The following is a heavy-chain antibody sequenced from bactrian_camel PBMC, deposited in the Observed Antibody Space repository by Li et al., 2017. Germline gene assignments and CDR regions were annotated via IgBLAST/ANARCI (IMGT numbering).Heavy chain of an antibody. D-gene: IGHD6*01. CDR2: IHRDSGGT. J-gene: IGHJ6*01. V-gene: IGHV3-3*01. Sequence: VQLVESGGGSVQAGEFLRLSCAVSGRTYSHYCMAWFRQVPGKEREAVATIHRDSGGTYYAGSVKGRFTISRDNGKRTVYLQMNSLKLEDTAMYYCAAGWEWCRAVVSGTDPEGDFGYWGQGTQVTVS. CDR1: GRTYSHYC. CDR3: AAGWEWCRAVVSGTDPEGDFGY.